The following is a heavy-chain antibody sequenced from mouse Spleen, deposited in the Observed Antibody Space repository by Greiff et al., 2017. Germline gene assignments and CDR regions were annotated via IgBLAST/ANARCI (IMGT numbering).Heavy chain of an antibody. CDR2: ISDGGSYT. CDR3: ARAGVYYDYDRYAMDY. CDR1: GFTFSSYA. J-gene: IGHJ4*01. Sequence: EVNLVESGGGLVKPGGSLKLSCAASGFTFSSYAMSWVRQTPEKRLEWVATISDGGSYTYYPDNVKGRFTISRDNAKNNLYLQMSHLKSEDTAMYYCARAGVYYDYDRYAMDYWGQGTSVTVSS. V-gene: IGHV5-4*03. D-gene: IGHD2-4*01.